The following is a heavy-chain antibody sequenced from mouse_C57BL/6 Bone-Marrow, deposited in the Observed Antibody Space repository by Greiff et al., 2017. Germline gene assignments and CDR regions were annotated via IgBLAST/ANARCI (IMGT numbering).Heavy chain of an antibody. CDR3: ARSVVFAY. Sequence: VKQRPGQGLEWIGMIHPNSGSTNYNEKFKSKATLTVDKSSSTAYMQLSSLTSEDSAVYYCARSVVFAYWGPGTLVTVSA. V-gene: IGHV1-64*01. J-gene: IGHJ3*01. CDR2: IHPNSGST.